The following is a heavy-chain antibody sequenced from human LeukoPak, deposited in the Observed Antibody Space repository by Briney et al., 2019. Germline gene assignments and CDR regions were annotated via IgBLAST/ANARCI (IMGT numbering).Heavy chain of an antibody. Sequence: SDTLSLTCTVSGRPKRWYYRLWIRLPPRKGVEWIGYIYYTWGTYYNPSLKSRVTISLDTSKNQFSLKLSSVTAADAAVYYCARAGYSYGTGYYFDYWGQGALVTVSS. CDR3: ARAGYSYGTGYYFDY. D-gene: IGHD5-18*01. J-gene: IGHJ4*02. V-gene: IGHV4-59*07. CDR1: GRPKRWYY. CDR2: IYYTWGT.